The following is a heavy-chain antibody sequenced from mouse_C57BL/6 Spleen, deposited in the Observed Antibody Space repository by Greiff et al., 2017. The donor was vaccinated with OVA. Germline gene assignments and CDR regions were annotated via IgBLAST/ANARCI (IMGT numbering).Heavy chain of an antibody. Sequence: EVQLVESGPGLVKPSQSLSLTCSVTGYSITSGYYWNWLRQFPGNKLEWMGYISYDGSNNYNPSLKNRISITRDTSKNQFFLKLNSVTTEDTATYDCAREDYYGSSYYFDYWGQGTTLTVSS. V-gene: IGHV3-6*01. CDR1: GYSITSGYY. CDR2: ISYDGSN. CDR3: AREDYYGSSYYFDY. J-gene: IGHJ2*01. D-gene: IGHD1-1*01.